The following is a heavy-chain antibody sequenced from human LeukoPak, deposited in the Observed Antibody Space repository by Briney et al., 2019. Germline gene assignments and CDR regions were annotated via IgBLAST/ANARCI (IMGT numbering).Heavy chain of an antibody. CDR3: ARYDVWGTYRAFDY. D-gene: IGHD3-16*02. CDR1: GGSIRSSNW. V-gene: IGHV4-4*02. CDR2: IYHSGST. J-gene: IGHJ4*02. Sequence: SGTLSLTCAVSGGSIRSSNWWCWVRQSPGKGLEWIGEIYHSGSTNYNPSLESRVTLSVDKSKNQFSLNLSSVTAADTAVYYCARYDVWGTYRAFDYWGQGTLVTVSS.